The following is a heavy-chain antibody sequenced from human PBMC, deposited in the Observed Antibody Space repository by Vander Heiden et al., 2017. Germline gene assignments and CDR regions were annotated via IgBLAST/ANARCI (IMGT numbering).Heavy chain of an antibody. Sequence: EVQLLESGGGLVQPGGSLRLSCAASGFTFSSYAMSWVRQAPGKGLEWVSAISGSGGSTYYADSVKGRFTISRDNSKNTLYMQMNSLRAEDTAVYYCAKVFKGGAATTYFDYWGQGTLVTVYS. CDR3: AKVFKGGAATTYFDY. CDR1: GFTFSSYA. CDR2: ISGSGGST. V-gene: IGHV3-23*01. D-gene: IGHD2-15*01. J-gene: IGHJ4*02.